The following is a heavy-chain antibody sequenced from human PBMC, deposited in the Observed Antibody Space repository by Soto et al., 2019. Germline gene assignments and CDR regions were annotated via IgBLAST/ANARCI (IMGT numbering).Heavy chain of an antibody. CDR3: PRTSKFDC. Sequence: QVQLQQWGAGLLKPSETLSLTCAVYCGSFRGYYWSWIRQPPGKGLEWIGEINHSGSTNYNPSLKSRVTMSVSTSKNQFTLTLSSVTAADTAVYYCPRTSKFDCWGQGTLVTVSS. D-gene: IGHD6-6*01. CDR1: CGSFRGYY. CDR2: INHSGST. V-gene: IGHV4-34*01. J-gene: IGHJ4*02.